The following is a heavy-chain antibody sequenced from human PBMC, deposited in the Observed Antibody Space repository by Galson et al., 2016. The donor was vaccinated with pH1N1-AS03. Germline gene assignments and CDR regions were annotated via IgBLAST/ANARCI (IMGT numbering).Heavy chain of an antibody. V-gene: IGHV3-21*01. Sequence: SLRLSCAASGFTSSSYSMNWVRQAPGKGLEWVSSISSSGNYKYYAESVKGRFTVSRDNAMNSLYLQMNSLRAEDTALYYCSRSRSPDYYDSSTYRPDAFDIWVQGTMVTVSS. CDR1: GFTSSSYS. D-gene: IGHD3-22*01. CDR2: ISSSGNYK. CDR3: SRSRSPDYYDSSTYRPDAFDI. J-gene: IGHJ3*02.